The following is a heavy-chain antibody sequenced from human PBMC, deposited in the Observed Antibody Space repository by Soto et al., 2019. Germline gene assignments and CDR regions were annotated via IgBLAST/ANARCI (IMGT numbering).Heavy chain of an antibody. Sequence: VGSLRLSCAASGFTFSNAWMSWVRQAPGKGLEWVGRIKSKTDGGTTDYAAPVKGRFTISRDDSKNTLYLQMNSLKTEDTAVYYCTTGSGDDAFDIWGQGTMVTVSS. CDR3: TTGSGDDAFDI. J-gene: IGHJ3*02. CDR2: IKSKTDGGTT. CDR1: GFTFSNAW. V-gene: IGHV3-15*01. D-gene: IGHD3-10*01.